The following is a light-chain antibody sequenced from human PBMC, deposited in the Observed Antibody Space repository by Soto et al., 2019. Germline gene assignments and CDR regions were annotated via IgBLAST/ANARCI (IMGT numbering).Light chain of an antibody. Sequence: DIVLTQTPLSSPVTLGQPASISCRSSQSLVHSDGNTYLTWLQQRPGQPPRLLIYMISTRFSVVPDRFSGWAVGTVFTLKISWVEAEEVGVYYCMQSTQAYTFCQETKLEIK. J-gene: IGKJ2*01. CDR1: QSLVHSDGNTY. CDR2: MIS. CDR3: MQSTQAYT. V-gene: IGKV2-24*01.